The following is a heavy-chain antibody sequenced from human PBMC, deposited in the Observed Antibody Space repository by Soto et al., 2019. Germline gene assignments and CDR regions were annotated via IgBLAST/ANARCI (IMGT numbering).Heavy chain of an antibody. CDR2: IYYSGST. V-gene: IGHV4-39*01. J-gene: IGHJ5*02. D-gene: IGHD2-2*01. CDR3: ARQGVPAAMGIWLDP. Sequence: QLQLQESGPGLVKPSETLSLTCTVSGGSISSSSYYWGWIRQPPGKGLEWIGSIYYSGSTYYNPSLKSRVTISVDTSKNQFSLKLSSVTAADTALYYCARQGVPAAMGIWLDPWGQGTLVTVSS. CDR1: GGSISSSSYY.